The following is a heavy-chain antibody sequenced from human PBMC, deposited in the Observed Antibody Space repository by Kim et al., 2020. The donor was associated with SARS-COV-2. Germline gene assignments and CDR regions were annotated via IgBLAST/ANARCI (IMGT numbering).Heavy chain of an antibody. J-gene: IGHJ4*02. D-gene: IGHD3-22*01. V-gene: IGHV3-23*01. CDR3: AKDDYYDSSGYYDY. Sequence: ADSLKGRFTISRDNSKNTLYLQMNSLRAEDTAVYYCAKDDYYDSSGYYDYWGQGTLVTVSS.